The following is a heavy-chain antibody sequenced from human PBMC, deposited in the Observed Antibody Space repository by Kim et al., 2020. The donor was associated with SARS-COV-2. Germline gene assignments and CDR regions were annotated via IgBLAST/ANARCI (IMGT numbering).Heavy chain of an antibody. CDR2: INHSGST. CDR1: GGSFSGYY. Sequence: SETLSLTCAVYGGSFSGYYWSWIRQPPGKGLEWIGEINHSGSTNYNPSLKSRVTISVDTSKNQFSLKLSSVTAADTAVYYCARGWEILWFGELSLIREPGGLDYWGQGTLVTVSS. J-gene: IGHJ4*02. D-gene: IGHD3-10*01. CDR3: ARGWEILWFGELSLIREPGGLDY. V-gene: IGHV4-34*01.